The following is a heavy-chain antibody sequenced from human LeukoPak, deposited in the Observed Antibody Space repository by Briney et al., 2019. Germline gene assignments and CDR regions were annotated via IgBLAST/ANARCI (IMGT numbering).Heavy chain of an antibody. V-gene: IGHV1-18*04. Sequence: SVKVSCKASGYTFTTYGITCVRQAPGQALKWMGWISAYNGNTNYAQKLQGRVTMTTDTSTSTAYMELRSLRSDDTAVYYCARGYSSASFSFDYWGQGTLVTVCS. J-gene: IGHJ4*02. CDR2: ISAYNGNT. D-gene: IGHD2-2*01. CDR3: ARGYSSASFSFDY. CDR1: GYTFTTYG.